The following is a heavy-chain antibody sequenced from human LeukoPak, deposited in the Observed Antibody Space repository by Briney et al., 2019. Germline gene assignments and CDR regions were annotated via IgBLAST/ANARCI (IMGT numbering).Heavy chain of an antibody. D-gene: IGHD4-17*01. J-gene: IGHJ5*02. Sequence: GGSLRLSCAASGFTFSNYAMNWVRQAPGKGLGWVSAISGNGGSTYYADSVKGRFTISRDNSKNTLYLQMNSLRAEDTAVYYCAKDPTTVTTFYWFDPWGQGTLVTVSS. CDR3: AKDPTTVTTFYWFDP. CDR1: GFTFSNYA. CDR2: ISGNGGST. V-gene: IGHV3-23*01.